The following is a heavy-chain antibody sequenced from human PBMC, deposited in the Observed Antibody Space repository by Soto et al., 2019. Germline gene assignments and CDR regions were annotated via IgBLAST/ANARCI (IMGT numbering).Heavy chain of an antibody. J-gene: IGHJ5*02. Sequence: GASVKVSCKVSGYTLTELSMHWVRQAPGKGLEWMGGFDPEDGETIYAQKFQGRVTMTEDTSTDTAYMGLSSLRSEDTAVYYCATEPTAMVTSWFDPWGQGTLVTVS. D-gene: IGHD5-18*01. V-gene: IGHV1-24*01. CDR3: ATEPTAMVTSWFDP. CDR1: GYTLTELS. CDR2: FDPEDGET.